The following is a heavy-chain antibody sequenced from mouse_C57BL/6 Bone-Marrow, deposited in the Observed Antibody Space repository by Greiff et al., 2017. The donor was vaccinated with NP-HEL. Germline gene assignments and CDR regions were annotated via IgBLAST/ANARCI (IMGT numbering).Heavy chain of an antibody. D-gene: IGHD1-1*01. CDR2: IYPGSGST. J-gene: IGHJ4*01. V-gene: IGHV1-55*01. Sequence: QVQLHQSGAELVKPGASVKMSCKASGYTFTSYWITWVKQRPGQGLEWIGDIYPGSGSTNYNEKFKSKATLTVDTSSSTAYMQLSSLTSEDSAVYYCARRLRYHAMDYWGQGTSVTVSS. CDR1: GYTFTSYW. CDR3: ARRLRYHAMDY.